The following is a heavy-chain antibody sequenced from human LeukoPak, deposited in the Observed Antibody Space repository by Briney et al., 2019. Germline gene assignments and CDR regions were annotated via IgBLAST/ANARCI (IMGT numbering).Heavy chain of an antibody. J-gene: IGHJ4*02. D-gene: IGHD7-27*01. V-gene: IGHV3-21*01. Sequence: GGSLRLSCVASGFTFSSYSMNWVRQAPGKGLEWVSYISGSSTYVYYVDSLKGRFTISRDNAKNSLYLQMNSLRVEDTAVYYCASTTGDRDYWGQGTLVNVSS. CDR1: GFTFSSYS. CDR2: ISGSSTYV. CDR3: ASTTGDRDY.